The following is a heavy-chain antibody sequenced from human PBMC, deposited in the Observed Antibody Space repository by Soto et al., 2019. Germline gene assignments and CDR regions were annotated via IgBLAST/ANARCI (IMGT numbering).Heavy chain of an antibody. D-gene: IGHD3-3*01. CDR1: GYIFTSYA. CDR2: ISAYNGNT. V-gene: IGHV1-18*01. Sequence: ASVKVSCKASGYIFTSYAMHWVRQAPGQGLEWMGWISAYNGNTNYAQKLQGRVTMTTDTSTSTAYMELRSLRSDDTAVYYCAREGITIFGVVAQNNWFDPWGQGTLVTVSS. J-gene: IGHJ5*02. CDR3: AREGITIFGVVAQNNWFDP.